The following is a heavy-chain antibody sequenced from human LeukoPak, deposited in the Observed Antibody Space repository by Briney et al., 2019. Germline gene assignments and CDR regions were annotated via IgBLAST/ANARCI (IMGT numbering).Heavy chain of an antibody. Sequence: SETLSLTCTVSGGSVSDYYWSWIRQSPGKGLEWIGYIYYTETSYNPSLKSRVTISIDTSKNQFSLRLNSVTAADTAMYYCAKSGGYGLIDYWGQGTLVTVSS. CDR1: GGSVSDYY. CDR3: AKSGGYGLIDY. D-gene: IGHD1-26*01. V-gene: IGHV4-59*08. CDR2: IYYTET. J-gene: IGHJ4*02.